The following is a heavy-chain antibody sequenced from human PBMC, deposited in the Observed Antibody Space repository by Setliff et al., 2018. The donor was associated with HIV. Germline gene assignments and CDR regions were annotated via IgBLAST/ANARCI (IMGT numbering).Heavy chain of an antibody. CDR3: ARDRHSSGLGSYGP. Sequence: SETLSLTCTVSGGSISSYYWSWIRQPPGKGLEWIGYIYTSGSTNYNPSLKSRVSMSVDTSRNQFSLRVTSVTAADTAVYFCARDRHSSGLGSYGPWGPGILVTVSS. CDR1: GGSISSYY. V-gene: IGHV4-4*09. J-gene: IGHJ5*02. CDR2: IYTSGST. D-gene: IGHD3-10*01.